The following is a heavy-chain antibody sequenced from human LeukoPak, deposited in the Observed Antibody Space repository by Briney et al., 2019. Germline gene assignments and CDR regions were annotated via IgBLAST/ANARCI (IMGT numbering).Heavy chain of an antibody. CDR2: ISGYNVNT. CDR3: ARVSPNRRISYGYQNWFDP. J-gene: IGHJ5*02. V-gene: IGHV1-18*01. CDR1: GYTLTSYH. D-gene: IGHD5-18*01. Sequence: ASVKVSCKASGYTLTSYHITWVRQAPGQGLEWMGWISGYNVNTNYAQKFQGRGSMTTDTSTSTAYMELRSLRSDDTAVYFCARVSPNRRISYGYQNWFDPWGQGTLVSVSS.